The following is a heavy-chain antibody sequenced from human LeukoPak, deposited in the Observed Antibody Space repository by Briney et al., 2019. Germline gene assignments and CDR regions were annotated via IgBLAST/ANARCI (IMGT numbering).Heavy chain of an antibody. J-gene: IGHJ4*02. CDR3: TRARYDSSGYYYYGNS. D-gene: IGHD3-22*01. CDR1: GFTFSGSD. V-gene: IGHV3-73*01. Sequence: GGSLRLSCAASGFTFSGSDMHWVRQASGKGLDWVGLIRSKANSYATAYVASVKGRFTISRDDSKNTAYLQMNSLKTEDTAVYYCTRARYDSSGYYYYGNSWGQGTLVTVSS. CDR2: IRSKANSYAT.